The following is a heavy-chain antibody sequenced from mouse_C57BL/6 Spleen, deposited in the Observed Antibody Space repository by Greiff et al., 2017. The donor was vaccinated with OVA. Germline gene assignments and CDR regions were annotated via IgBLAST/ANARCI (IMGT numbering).Heavy chain of an antibody. CDR1: GYAFSSSW. CDR3: ASYRVLYAMDY. D-gene: IGHD2-12*01. V-gene: IGHV1-82*01. J-gene: IGHJ4*01. CDR2: IYPGDGDT. Sequence: QVQLQQSGPELVKPGASVKISCKASGYAFSSSWMNWVKQRPGKGLEWIGRIYPGDGDTNYNGKFKGKATLTADKSSSTAYMQLSSLTSEDYAVYYCASYRVLYAMDYWGQGTSVTVSS.